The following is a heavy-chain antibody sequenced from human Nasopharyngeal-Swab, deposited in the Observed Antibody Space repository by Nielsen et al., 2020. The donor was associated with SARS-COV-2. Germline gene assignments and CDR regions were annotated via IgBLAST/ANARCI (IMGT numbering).Heavy chain of an antibody. CDR1: GFTFRNYW. V-gene: IGHV3-7*01. D-gene: IGHD5-24*01. Sequence: GESLKISCAASGFTFRNYWMIWVRQAPGKGLEWVANIKQDGSGEYYLGSVKGRFTISRDNTNNSLYLQMHSLRVEDTAVYYCVRDAEMATIINWPAEFDYWGQGSLVTVSS. J-gene: IGHJ4*02. CDR3: VRDAEMATIINWPAEFDY. CDR2: IKQDGSGE.